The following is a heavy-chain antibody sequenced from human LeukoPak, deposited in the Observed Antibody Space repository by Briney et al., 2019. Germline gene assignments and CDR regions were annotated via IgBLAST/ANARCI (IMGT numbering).Heavy chain of an antibody. V-gene: IGHV4-31*03. CDR2: IYYSGST. Sequence: SETLSLTCTVSGGSISSGGYYWSWIRQHPEKGLEWIGYIYYSGSTYYNPSLKSRVTISVDTSKNQFSLKLSSVTAADTAVYYCARSYCSSTSCYTNAFDIWGQGTMVTVSS. J-gene: IGHJ3*02. CDR3: ARSYCSSTSCYTNAFDI. D-gene: IGHD2-2*02. CDR1: GGSISSGGYY.